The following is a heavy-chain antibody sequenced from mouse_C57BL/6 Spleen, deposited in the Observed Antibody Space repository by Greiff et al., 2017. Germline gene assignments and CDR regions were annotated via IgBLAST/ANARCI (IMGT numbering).Heavy chain of an antibody. CDR1: GFTFSSYG. Sequence: EVQGVESGGDLVKPGGSLKLSCAASGFTFSSYGMSWVRQTPDKRLEWVATISSGGSYTYYPDSVKGRCTISRDNAKNTLYLQMSSLKSEDTAMYYCARHEGDYYGSSYYFDYWGQGTTLTVSS. D-gene: IGHD1-1*01. CDR2: ISSGGSYT. J-gene: IGHJ2*01. V-gene: IGHV5-6*01. CDR3: ARHEGDYYGSSYYFDY.